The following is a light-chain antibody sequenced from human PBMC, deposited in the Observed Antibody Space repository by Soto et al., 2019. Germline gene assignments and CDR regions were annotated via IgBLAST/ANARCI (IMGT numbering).Light chain of an antibody. J-gene: IGKJ1*01. CDR3: QQYNSSSGT. CDR2: KAS. V-gene: IGKV1-5*03. CDR1: QTISSW. Sequence: DIKRTESASTLARFVGRRITITCRASQTISSWLAWYQQKPGKAPKLLIYKASTLKSGVPSRFSGSGSGTEFTLTISSLQPEDFATYYCQQYNSSSGTVGQGTQGEI.